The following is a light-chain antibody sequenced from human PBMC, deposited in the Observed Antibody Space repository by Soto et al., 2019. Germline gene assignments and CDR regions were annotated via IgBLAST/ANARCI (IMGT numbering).Light chain of an antibody. CDR2: GAS. CDR3: QQYNNWPPVT. Sequence: EIVMTQSPATLSVSPGERATLSCRASQSVSSNLAWYQQKPGQAPRLLIYGASTRATGIPARFSARGSGTEFTLTISSLQSEDFAVYYGQQYNNWPPVTFGGGTKVEIK. J-gene: IGKJ4*01. V-gene: IGKV3-15*01. CDR1: QSVSSN.